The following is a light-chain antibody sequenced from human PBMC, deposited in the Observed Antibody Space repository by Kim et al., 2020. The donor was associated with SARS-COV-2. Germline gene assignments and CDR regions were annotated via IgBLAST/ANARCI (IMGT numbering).Light chain of an antibody. J-gene: IGKJ1*01. CDR3: QQLEAQGWT. V-gene: IGKV1-5*03. CDR2: KAS. CDR1: QSISSW. Sequence: ASVGDRVTITCRASQSISSWLAWYQQKPGKAPKLLIYKASSLESGVPSRFSGSGSGTEFTLTISSLQPDDFATYYCQQLEAQGWTFGQGTKVDIK.